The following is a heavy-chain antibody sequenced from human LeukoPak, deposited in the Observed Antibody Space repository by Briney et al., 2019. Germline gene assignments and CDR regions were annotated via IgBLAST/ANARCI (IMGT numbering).Heavy chain of an antibody. CDR1: GFTFSSYA. CDR2: ISGSGGST. J-gene: IGHJ6*02. V-gene: IGHV3-23*01. Sequence: GGSLRLSCAASGFTFSSYAMCWVRQAPGKGLEWVSAISGSGGSTYYADSVKGRFTISRDNSKNTLYLQMNSLRAEDTAVYYCAKGPAIRSSGYHYYYYGMDVWGQGTTVTVSS. CDR3: AKGPAIRSSGYHYYYYGMDV. D-gene: IGHD3-22*01.